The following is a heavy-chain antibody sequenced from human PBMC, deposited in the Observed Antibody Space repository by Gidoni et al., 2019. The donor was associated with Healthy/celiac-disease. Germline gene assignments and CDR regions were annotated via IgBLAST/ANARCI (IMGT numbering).Heavy chain of an antibody. CDR2: IYASGST. J-gene: IGHJ4*02. CDR3: ARDRVAGESDY. V-gene: IGHV4-59*01. Sequence: QVQLQESGPGLVKPSETLSLTCTVSGGSISSYYWSCIRQPPGKGLEWIGYIYASGSTNYNPSIKSRVTISVDTSKNQFSLKLSSVTAADTAVYYWARDRVAGESDYWGQGTLVTVSS. D-gene: IGHD6-19*01. CDR1: GGSISSYY.